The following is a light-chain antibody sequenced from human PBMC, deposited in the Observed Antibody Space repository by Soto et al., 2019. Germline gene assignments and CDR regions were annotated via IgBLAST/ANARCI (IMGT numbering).Light chain of an antibody. CDR2: GAS. CDR3: QNYHSAPWT. V-gene: IGKV1-27*01. CDR1: QGISNF. J-gene: IGKJ1*01. Sequence: IQMTQSPSTLSASVGDRVTITCRASQGISNFLAWYQQKPGKVPTLLVYGASTLQSGVSSRFSGSGSGTDFSLTISSLRPEDIATYYCQNYHSAPWTFGQGTTVDVK.